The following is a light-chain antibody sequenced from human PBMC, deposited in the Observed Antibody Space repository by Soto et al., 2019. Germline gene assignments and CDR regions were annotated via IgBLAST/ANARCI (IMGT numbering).Light chain of an antibody. CDR2: SAS. V-gene: IGKV1-39*01. J-gene: IGKJ5*01. CDR1: RSISIF. Sequence: DIQMTQSPFSLSASVGDRVTITCRASRSISIFLNWYQQKPGGAPKLLIYSASTLQTGVQSRFTGSGSGTDFTLSISSLQPEDTATYYCKQGYGTPFTFGQGTRLEIK. CDR3: KQGYGTPFT.